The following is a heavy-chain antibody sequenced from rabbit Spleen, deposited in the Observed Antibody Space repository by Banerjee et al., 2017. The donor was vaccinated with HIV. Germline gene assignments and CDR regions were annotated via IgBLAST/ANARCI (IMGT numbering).Heavy chain of an antibody. Sequence: EESGGGLVKPGGTLTLTCKASGFSLFTYWMCWVRQAPGKGLELIGCIYAGDGSTDYANWVNGRFTISKTSSTVDLKMTSLTAADTATYFCARDLTDVVGWNFGWWGPGTLVTVS. V-gene: IGHV1S42*01. D-gene: IGHD4-1*01. CDR1: GFSLFTYW. J-gene: IGHJ6*01. CDR2: IYAGDGST. CDR3: ARDLTDVVGWNFGW.